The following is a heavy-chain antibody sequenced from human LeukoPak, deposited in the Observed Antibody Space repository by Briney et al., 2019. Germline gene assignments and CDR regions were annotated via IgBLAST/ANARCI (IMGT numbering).Heavy chain of an antibody. CDR1: GFTFSSYE. D-gene: IGHD3-9*01. CDR3: AREGYDILTGYRYWYFDL. V-gene: IGHV3-48*03. CDR2: ISSSGSTI. J-gene: IGHJ2*01. Sequence: GGSLRLSCAASGFTFSSYEMNWVRQAPGKGLEWVSYISSSGSTIYYADSVKGRFTISRDNAKNSLYLQMNSLRAEDTAVYYCAREGYDILTGYRYWYFDLWGRGTLVTVSS.